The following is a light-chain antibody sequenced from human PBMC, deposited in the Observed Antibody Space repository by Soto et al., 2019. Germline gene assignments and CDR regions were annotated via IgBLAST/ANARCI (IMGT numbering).Light chain of an antibody. CDR3: HQYGSSIQT. J-gene: IGKJ1*01. CDR1: KSVGSNY. Sequence: EIVLTQFPGTLSLSPGERATLSCRASKSVGSNYLAWYQQRPGQPPNLLIFGASHRAPDIPDRFSGSGSGIDFTLTISRLEPEDFAMYYCHQYGSSIQTFDQGTKVEIK. V-gene: IGKV3-20*01. CDR2: GAS.